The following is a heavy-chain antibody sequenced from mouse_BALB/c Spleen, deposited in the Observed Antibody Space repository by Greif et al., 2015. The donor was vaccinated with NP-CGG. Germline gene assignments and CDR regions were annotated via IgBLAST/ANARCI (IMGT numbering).Heavy chain of an antibody. J-gene: IGHJ2*01. Sequence: VQLQQSGAELVRSGASVKLSCTASGLNIKDYYMHWVKQRPEQGLEWIGWIDPENGDTEYAPKFQGKATMTADASSNTAYLQLSSLTSEDTAVYYCNAWGGFDYWGQGTTLTVSS. CDR2: IDPENGDT. CDR3: NAWGGFDY. V-gene: IGHV14-4*02. CDR1: GLNIKDYY.